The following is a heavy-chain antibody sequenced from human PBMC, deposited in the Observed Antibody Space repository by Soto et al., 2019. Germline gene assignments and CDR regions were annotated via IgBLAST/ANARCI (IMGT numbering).Heavy chain of an antibody. J-gene: IGHJ4*02. CDR1: VFTFISYA. V-gene: IGHV3-23*01. CDR3: AKPSATDLYFDY. Sequence: GGSLRLACAFSVFTFISYAMRWVRQAPGKGLEWVSAISGSGGSTYYADSVKGRFTISRDNSKNTLYLQMNSLRAEDTAVYYCAKPSATDLYFDYWGQGTLVTVSS. D-gene: IGHD4-17*01. CDR2: ISGSGGST.